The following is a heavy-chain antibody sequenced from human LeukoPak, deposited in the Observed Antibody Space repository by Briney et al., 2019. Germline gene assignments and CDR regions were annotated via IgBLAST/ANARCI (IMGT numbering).Heavy chain of an antibody. CDR2: MNPNSGNT. Sequence: GASVKVSCKASGYTFTSYDINWVRQATGQGLEWMGWMNPNSGNTGYAQKFQGRVTMTRNTSISTAYMELSSLRSEDTAVYYCARGPKVSLPKKYYYYYYMDVWGKGTTVTVSS. V-gene: IGHV1-8*01. CDR3: ARGPKVSLPKKYYYYYYMDV. D-gene: IGHD2-8*01. J-gene: IGHJ6*03. CDR1: GYTFTSYD.